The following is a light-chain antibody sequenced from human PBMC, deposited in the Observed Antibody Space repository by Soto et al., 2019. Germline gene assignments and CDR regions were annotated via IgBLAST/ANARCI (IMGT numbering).Light chain of an antibody. V-gene: IGKV3D-15*01. CDR2: GAS. CDR3: QQYNNWPPGIT. CDR1: QSVSSN. J-gene: IGKJ4*01. Sequence: EIVLTQSPATLSLSPGERAPLSCRASQSVSSNLAWYQQKPGQAPRLLIYGASTRATGIPARFSGSGSGTEFTLTISSLQSEDFAVYYCQQYNNWPPGITFGGGTKVDIK.